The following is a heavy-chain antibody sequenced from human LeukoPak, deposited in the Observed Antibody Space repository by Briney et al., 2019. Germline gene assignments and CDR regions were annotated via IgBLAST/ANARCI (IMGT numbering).Heavy chain of an antibody. J-gene: IGHJ4*02. CDR3: ARGTMFPYYFDF. V-gene: IGHV3-21*01. D-gene: IGHD3-10*02. CDR1: GFTFISYS. CDR2: IISSSSYI. Sequence: GALILSCAASGFTFISYSMKWVRQAPGEGLEWVSFIISSSSYIYYSDSVEGRFTIFRDNARNSLYLQINSLRVEDTAVYYCARGTMFPYYFDFWGQGTLVTVSS.